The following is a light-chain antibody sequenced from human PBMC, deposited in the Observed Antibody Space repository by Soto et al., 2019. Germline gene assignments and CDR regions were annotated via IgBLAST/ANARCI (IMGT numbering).Light chain of an antibody. CDR3: QQYNNWTPIT. CDR1: QSVSNN. V-gene: IGKV3-15*01. J-gene: IGKJ5*01. Sequence: EIMMTQSPATLSVSPGERATLSCRASQSVSNNIAWYQQKPGQVPRLLIYYASTRATGIPARFSGSGSGTEFTLTISSLQSEEFALYYCQQYNNWTPITFGQGTRLEIK. CDR2: YAS.